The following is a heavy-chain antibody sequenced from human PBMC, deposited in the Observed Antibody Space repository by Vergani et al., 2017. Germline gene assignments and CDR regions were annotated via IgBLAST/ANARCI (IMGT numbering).Heavy chain of an antibody. CDR2: MNPNSGNT. CDR3: AGGYSSSWATRVDWFDP. D-gene: IGHD6-13*01. CDR1: GYTFTSYD. V-gene: IGHV1-8*01. Sequence: QVQLVQSGAEVKKPGASVKVSCKASGYTFTSYDINWVRQATGQGLEWMGWMNPNSGNTGYAQKFQGRVTMTRNTSISTAYMELSSLRSEDTAVYYCAGGYSSSWATRVDWFDPWGQGTLVTVSS. J-gene: IGHJ5*02.